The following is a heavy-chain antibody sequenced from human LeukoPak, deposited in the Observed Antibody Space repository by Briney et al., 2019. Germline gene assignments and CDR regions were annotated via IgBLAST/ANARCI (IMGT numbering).Heavy chain of an antibody. J-gene: IGHJ5*02. CDR3: AREGILYTDFFSAYT. D-gene: IGHD3-3*01. CDR2: ISYDGSNQ. V-gene: IGHV3-30*03. Sequence: PGGSLRLSCAGSGFSFRSYAMHWVRQAPGKGLEWVALISYDGSNQYYAESVKGRFIISRDNSNDILHLQMNSLTAEDRALYCCAREGILYTDFFSAYTCGQGTLVTVSS. CDR1: GFSFRSYA.